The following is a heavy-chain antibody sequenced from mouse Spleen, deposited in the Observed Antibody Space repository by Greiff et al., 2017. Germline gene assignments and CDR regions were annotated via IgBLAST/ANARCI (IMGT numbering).Heavy chain of an antibody. Sequence: QVQLQQPGAELVKPGASVKLSCKASGYTFTSYWMQWVKQRPGQGLEWIGEIDPSDSYTNYNQKFKGKATLTVDTSSSTAYMQLSSLTSEDSAVYYCARSYYYGSRDYWGQGTTLTVSS. V-gene: IGHV1-50*01. CDR1: GYTFTSYW. CDR3: ARSYYYGSRDY. D-gene: IGHD1-1*01. J-gene: IGHJ2*01. CDR2: IDPSDSYT.